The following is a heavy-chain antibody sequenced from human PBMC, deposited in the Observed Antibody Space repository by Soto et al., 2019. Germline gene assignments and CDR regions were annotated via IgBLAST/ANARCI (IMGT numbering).Heavy chain of an antibody. CDR3: ATIGDVDGFDI. Sequence: EVQLVESGGGLVMPEESLRLSCAASGFSFNAYNMKWVRQAPGKGLEWVSSISASGHQIFYADSVRGRFTIFRDNSKNSLFLQMNSLRAEDTAMYHCATIGDVDGFDISGLGTAVTVSS. CDR2: ISASGHQI. J-gene: IGHJ3*02. V-gene: IGHV3-21*06. CDR1: GFSFNAYN. D-gene: IGHD4-17*01.